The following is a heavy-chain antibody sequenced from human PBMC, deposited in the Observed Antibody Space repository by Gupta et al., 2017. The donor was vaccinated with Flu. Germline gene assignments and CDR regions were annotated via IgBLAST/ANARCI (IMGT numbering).Heavy chain of an antibody. D-gene: IGHD2-8*02. CDR1: GFSFSDYA. Sequence: VASGGGVVQPGRSLRISCAASGFSFSDYAMHWVRQAPGKGLEWVAVIWYDGSRRDYADSVEGRFTVSRDNSKSTLYLQMNNLSAEDTALYYCAGQQMNTWSLLDFWGQGTLVTVSA. CDR2: IWYDGSRR. CDR3: AGQQMNTWSLLDF. V-gene: IGHV3-33*01. J-gene: IGHJ4*02.